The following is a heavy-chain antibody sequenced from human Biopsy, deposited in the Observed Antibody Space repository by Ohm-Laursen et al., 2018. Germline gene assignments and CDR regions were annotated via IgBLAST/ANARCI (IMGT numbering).Heavy chain of an antibody. CDR2: VFHSGIT. Sequence: PGTLSLTCIVSGGSVSSNVHYWAWIRQPPGKGLECIGTVFHSGITFYNPSLKSRVTISIDTSKNQFSLNLSSVTAADTAVYYCARHPTGFWFDPWGQGTLVTVSS. CDR1: GGSVSSNVHY. V-gene: IGHV4-39*01. J-gene: IGHJ5*02. CDR3: ARHPTGFWFDP.